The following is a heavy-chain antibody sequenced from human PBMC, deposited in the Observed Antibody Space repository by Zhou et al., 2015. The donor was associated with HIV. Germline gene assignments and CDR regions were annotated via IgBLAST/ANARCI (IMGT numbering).Heavy chain of an antibody. CDR1: GYSFTNYA. CDR2: IIAGNGDT. CDR3: ARDGTVAGTAGPFNY. V-gene: IGHV1-3*01. D-gene: IGHD6-19*01. Sequence: QVQLVQSGAEVRKPGASVKVSCKASGYSFTNYAIHWGAPGPPGXRLEWMAWIIAGNGDTIYSQIFQDRLTITRDTSASIVYMELSSLRAEDTAVYYCARDGTVAGTAGPFNYWGQGTLVTVSS. J-gene: IGHJ4*02.